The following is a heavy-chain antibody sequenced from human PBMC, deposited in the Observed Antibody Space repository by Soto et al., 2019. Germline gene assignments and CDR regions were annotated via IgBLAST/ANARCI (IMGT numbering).Heavy chain of an antibody. CDR1: GGSISSYY. CDR3: ARGAQGIQLWFDYYYYYGMDV. D-gene: IGHD5-18*01. J-gene: IGHJ6*02. CDR2: INYSGST. V-gene: IGHV4-59*01. Sequence: QVQLQESGPGLVKPSETLSLTCTVSGGSISSYYWSWIRQPPGKGLEWMGYINYSGSTNYNPSFKSRVTISVDTSKNQFSLKLSSVTAADTAVYYCARGAQGIQLWFDYYYYYGMDVWGQGTTVTVSS.